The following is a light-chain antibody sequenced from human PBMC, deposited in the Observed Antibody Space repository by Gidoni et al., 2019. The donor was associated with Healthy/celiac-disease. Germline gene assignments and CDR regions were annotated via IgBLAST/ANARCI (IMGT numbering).Light chain of an antibody. CDR2: DAS. J-gene: IGKJ4*01. CDR1: QDISNY. V-gene: IGKV1-33*01. CDR3: HQYANLPLT. Sequence: EIEMTQSPSSLSASVGDRVTITCQASQDISNYLNWYQQKPGKAPKLLIYDASNLETGVPSRFSGSGSGTDFTFPISSVQPEDIATYYCHQYANLPLTFGGGTKVEI.